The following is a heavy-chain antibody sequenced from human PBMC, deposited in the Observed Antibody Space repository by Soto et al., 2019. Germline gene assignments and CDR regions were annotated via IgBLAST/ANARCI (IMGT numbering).Heavy chain of an antibody. Sequence: QVQLVQSGAEVQKPGSSVKVSCKASGGTFSSYAISWVRQAPGQGLEWMGGIIPISDTTNYAQKFQARVTITADESTSTAYMELSSLRSEDTAVYYCARSQGSSTSLEIYYYYYYGMDVWGQGTTVTVSS. CDR3: ARSQGSSTSLEIYYYYYYGMDV. CDR2: IIPISDTT. V-gene: IGHV1-69*01. J-gene: IGHJ6*02. D-gene: IGHD2-2*01. CDR1: GGTFSSYA.